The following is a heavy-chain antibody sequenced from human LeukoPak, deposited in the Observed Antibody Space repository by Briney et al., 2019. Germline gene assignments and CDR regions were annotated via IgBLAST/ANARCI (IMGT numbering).Heavy chain of an antibody. CDR3: ARPRDGYNYFDY. CDR1: GYSFTSYW. D-gene: IGHD5-24*01. CDR2: IYPGDSDT. V-gene: IGHV5-51*01. Sequence: GESLNISCKGSGYSFTSYWIGLVRQIPGKGLEWMGIIYPGDSDTRYSPSFQGQVTISGDKSISTAYLQWSSLKASDTAMYYCARPRDGYNYFDYWGQGTLVTVSS. J-gene: IGHJ4*02.